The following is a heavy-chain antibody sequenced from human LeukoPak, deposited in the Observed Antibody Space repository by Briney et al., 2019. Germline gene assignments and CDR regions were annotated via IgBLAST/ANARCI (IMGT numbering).Heavy chain of an antibody. V-gene: IGHV3-11*01. Sequence: GGSLRLSCAASGFTFSDYYMSWIRQAPGKGLEWVSYISSSGSTIYYADSVKGRFTISRDNSKNTLYLQMNSLRAEDTAVYYCAKSSIAAAALPGYFDYWGQGTLVTISS. CDR1: GFTFSDYY. CDR2: ISSSGSTI. D-gene: IGHD6-13*01. CDR3: AKSSIAAAALPGYFDY. J-gene: IGHJ4*02.